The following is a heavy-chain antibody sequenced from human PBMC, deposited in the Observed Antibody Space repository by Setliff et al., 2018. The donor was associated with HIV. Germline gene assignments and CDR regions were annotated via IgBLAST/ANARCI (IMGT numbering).Heavy chain of an antibody. CDR3: ARYSSTWHTFDY. CDR2: INNDTTTT. V-gene: IGHV3-74*01. CDR1: GFTFSRYW. Sequence: GGSLRLSCAASGFTFSRYWMHWVRQTPGQGLVWVSGINNDTTTTTYADSVKGRFSISRDNAKNTLYLQMNGLRGDDTAVYYCARYSSTWHTFDYWGQGTRVTVSS. D-gene: IGHD6-13*01. J-gene: IGHJ4*02.